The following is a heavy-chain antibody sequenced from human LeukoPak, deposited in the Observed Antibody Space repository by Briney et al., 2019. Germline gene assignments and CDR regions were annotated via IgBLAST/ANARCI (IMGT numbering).Heavy chain of an antibody. CDR3: ARGTRPGPLLHLAY. D-gene: IGHD2-2*01. Sequence: ASVKVSCKASGYTFTNYVINWVRQAPGQGLEWMGWISTYNGNTNYAQKLQGRVTMTTDTSTSTAYMELRSLRSDDTAVFYCARGTRPGPLLHLAYWGQGTRVTVSS. CDR1: GYTFTNYV. CDR2: ISTYNGNT. J-gene: IGHJ4*02. V-gene: IGHV1-18*01.